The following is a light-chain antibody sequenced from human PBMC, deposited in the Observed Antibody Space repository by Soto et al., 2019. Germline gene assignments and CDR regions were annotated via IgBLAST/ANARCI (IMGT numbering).Light chain of an antibody. CDR3: SSYTSSSPLV. CDR2: DVS. V-gene: IGLV2-14*01. Sequence: QSALTQPASVSGSPGQSITISCTGTSSDVGGYNYVSWYQQHPGKAPKLMIYDVSNRPSGVSNRFSGSKSGNTASLTISGLQAEDEAEYYCSSYTSSSPLVFGTGTKLTVL. J-gene: IGLJ1*01. CDR1: SSDVGGYNY.